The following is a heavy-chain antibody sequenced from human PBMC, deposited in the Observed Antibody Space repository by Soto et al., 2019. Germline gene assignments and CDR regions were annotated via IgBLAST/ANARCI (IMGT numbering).Heavy chain of an antibody. CDR2: IIPIFGTT. CDR3: ARDRDFWSGSNGMDV. D-gene: IGHD3-3*01. Sequence: SVKVSCKASGGTFSGNAISWVRQAPGQGLEWMGGIIPIFGTTNYTQKFQGRVTITADESTRTAYMELSRLRSDDTAVYYCARDRDFWSGSNGMDVWGQGTTVTVSS. CDR1: GGTFSGNA. J-gene: IGHJ6*02. V-gene: IGHV1-69*13.